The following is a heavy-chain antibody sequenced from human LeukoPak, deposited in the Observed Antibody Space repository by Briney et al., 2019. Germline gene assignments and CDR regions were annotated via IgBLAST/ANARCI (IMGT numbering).Heavy chain of an antibody. CDR1: RGSISRYY. J-gene: IGHJ4*02. V-gene: IGHV4-4*09. Sequence: SETLSLTWTRSRGSISRYYHGWIRQPPGKGVEGIGYIYTSGSNNYNPSLRSRLNISVDTSKNQFPMKMRSVTAADTAVYHCARHGDSRAYLNYFDYWGQGTLVTVSS. D-gene: IGHD3-22*01. CDR2: IYTSGSN. CDR3: ARHGDSRAYLNYFDY.